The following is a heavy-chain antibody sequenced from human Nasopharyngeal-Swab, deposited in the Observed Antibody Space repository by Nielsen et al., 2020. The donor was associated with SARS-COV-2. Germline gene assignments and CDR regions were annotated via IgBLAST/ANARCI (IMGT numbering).Heavy chain of an antibody. CDR1: GYTFTSYG. J-gene: IGHJ5*02. CDR2: ISAYNGDT. V-gene: IGHV1-18*01. Sequence: ASVKVSCKASGYTFTSYGISWVRQAPGQGLEWMGWISAYNGDTNYAQKVQGRVTLPTDTSTGTAYMELRSLRSDDTAVYYCARDGTHVGAFLNWLDPWRQGTLVTVPS. D-gene: IGHD3-3*02. CDR3: ARDGTHVGAFLNWLDP.